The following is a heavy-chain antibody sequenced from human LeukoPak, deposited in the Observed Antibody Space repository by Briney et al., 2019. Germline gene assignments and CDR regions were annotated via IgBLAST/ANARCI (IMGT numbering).Heavy chain of an antibody. V-gene: IGHV4-61*01. J-gene: IGHJ4*02. Sequence: SETLSLTCTVSGGSVSSGSYYWSWIRQPPGKGLEWIVYIYYSGSTNYNPSLKSRVTIAVDTSKNQFSLKLSSVTAADTAVYYCARRLGGGNLFDYWGQGTLVTVSS. CDR2: IYYSGST. D-gene: IGHD3-16*01. CDR1: GGSVSSGSYY. CDR3: ARRLGGGNLFDY.